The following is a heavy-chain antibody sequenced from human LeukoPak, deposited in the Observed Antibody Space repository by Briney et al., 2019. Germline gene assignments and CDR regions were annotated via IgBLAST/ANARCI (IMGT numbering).Heavy chain of an antibody. CDR1: GFTFSGSA. CDR2: IRSKASSYAT. Sequence: GGSLRLSCAASGFTFSGSAMHWVRQASGKGLEWVGRIRSKASSYATVYAASVKGRFTISRDDSKNTAYLQMNGLKTEDTAVYYCTRRYYHDSSGSYRNDYWGQGTLVTVSS. V-gene: IGHV3-73*01. D-gene: IGHD3-22*01. J-gene: IGHJ4*02. CDR3: TRRYYHDSSGSYRNDY.